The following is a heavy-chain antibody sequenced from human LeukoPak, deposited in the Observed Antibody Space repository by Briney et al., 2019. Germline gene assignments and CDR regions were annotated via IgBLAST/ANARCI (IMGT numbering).Heavy chain of an antibody. J-gene: IGHJ4*02. CDR1: GFTFSSYG. CDR2: ISYDGSNK. CDR3: AKESSRISGSYDY. Sequence: GGSLRLSCAASGFTFSSYGMHWVRQAPGKGLEWVAVISYDGSNKYYADSVKGRFTISRDNSKNTLYLQMNSLRAEDTAVYYCAKESSRISGSYDYWGQGTLVTVSS. D-gene: IGHD1-26*01. V-gene: IGHV3-30*18.